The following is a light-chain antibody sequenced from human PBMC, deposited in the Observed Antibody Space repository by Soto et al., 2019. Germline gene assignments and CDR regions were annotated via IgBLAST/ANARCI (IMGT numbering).Light chain of an antibody. J-gene: IGKJ1*01. CDR2: GAS. V-gene: IGKV3-15*01. CDR3: QQSNNRPPCT. Sequence: EIVMTQSPATLSVSPGERATLSCRASQSVSSNLAWYQQKPGQAPRLLIYGASTRATGIPARFSGSGSGTEFTLTNSSLQSEDFAVYYCQQSNNRPPCTFGQGTKVETK. CDR1: QSVSSN.